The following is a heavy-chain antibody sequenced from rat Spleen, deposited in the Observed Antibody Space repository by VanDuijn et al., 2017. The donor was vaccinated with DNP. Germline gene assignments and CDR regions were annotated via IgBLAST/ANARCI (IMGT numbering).Heavy chain of an antibody. Sequence: EVQLVETGGGSVQPGRSLKLSCVASGFTFSYYWMTWIRQVPGKGLEWVATISYDGSSTYYRDSVKGRFTISRDIPKSTLYLQMDSLRSEDTATYYCASRAPGDYFYGGYFDYWGQGVMVTVSS. CDR2: ISYDGSST. CDR1: GFTFSYYW. V-gene: IGHV5-29*01. J-gene: IGHJ2*01. D-gene: IGHD1-6*01. CDR3: ASRAPGDYFYGGYFDY.